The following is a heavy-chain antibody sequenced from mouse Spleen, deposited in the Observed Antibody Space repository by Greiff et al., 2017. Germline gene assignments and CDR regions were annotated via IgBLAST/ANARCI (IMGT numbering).Heavy chain of an antibody. CDR1: GYTFPSYW. D-gene: IGHD1-1*01. CDR2: IDPSDSYT. V-gene: IGHV1S127*01. J-gene: IGHJ2*01. CDR3: TRSPTVVAHFDY. Sequence: VQLVESGAALVKPGASVKMSCKASGYTFPSYWMHWVKQRPGQGLEWIGVIDPSDSYTSYNQKFKGKATLTVDTSSSTAYMQLSSLTSEDSAVYYCTRSPTVVAHFDYWGQGTTLTVSS.